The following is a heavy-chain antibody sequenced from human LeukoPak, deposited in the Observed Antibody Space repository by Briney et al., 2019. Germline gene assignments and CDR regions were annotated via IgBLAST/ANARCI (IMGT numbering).Heavy chain of an antibody. CDR3: ATVSLPSSTSFIRDAFDI. CDR1: GYTFTSYG. V-gene: IGHV1-18*01. Sequence: ASVKVSCKASGYTFTSYGISWVRQAPGQGLEWMGWISAYNGNTNYAQKLQGRVTMTTDTSTSTAYMELRSLRSEDTAVYYCATVSLPSSTSFIRDAFDIWGQGTMVTVSS. CDR2: ISAYNGNT. D-gene: IGHD2-2*01. J-gene: IGHJ3*02.